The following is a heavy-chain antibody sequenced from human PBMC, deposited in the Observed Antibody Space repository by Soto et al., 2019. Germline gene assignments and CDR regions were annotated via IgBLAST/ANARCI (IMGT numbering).Heavy chain of an antibody. CDR3: ARGWWEREGYVMDV. J-gene: IGHJ6*02. CDR1: GGSISSYY. V-gene: IGHV4-59*08. Sequence: QVQLQESGPGLVQPSKTLSLTCTVSGGSISSYYWSWIRQPPGKELQYIGYIYYSESTNYNPSLKSRVTISVDTSVSQLALTLSSVTASDTAVYHCARGWWEREGYVMDVWGQGTSVTVSS. D-gene: IGHD1-26*01. CDR2: IYYSEST.